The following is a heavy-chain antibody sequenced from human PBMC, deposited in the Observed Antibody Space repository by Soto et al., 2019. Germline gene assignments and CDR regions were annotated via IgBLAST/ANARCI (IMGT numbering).Heavy chain of an antibody. D-gene: IGHD3-22*01. J-gene: IGHJ4*02. CDR3: ARFYYDSSDTQV. V-gene: IGHV3-30-3*01. CDR2: ISYDGSNK. CDR1: GFTFSSYT. Sequence: QVQLVESGGGVVQPGRSLRLTCAASGFTFSSYTIHWVRQAPGKGLEWLADISYDGSNKHYADSVKGRFTISRDNSKNTLYLQLNSLGAEDTAVYYCARFYYDSSDTQVWGQGTLVTVSS.